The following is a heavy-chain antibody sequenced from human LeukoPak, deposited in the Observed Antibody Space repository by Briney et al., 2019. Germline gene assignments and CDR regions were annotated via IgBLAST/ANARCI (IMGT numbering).Heavy chain of an antibody. CDR1: GFTFSSYS. CDR3: ARAAYCSSTSCYGSDI. V-gene: IGHV3-21*01. J-gene: IGHJ3*02. CDR2: ISSSSSYI. Sequence: PGGSLGLSCAASGFTFSSYSMNWVRQAPGKGLEWVSSISSSSSYIYSADSVKGRFTISRDNAKNSLYLQMNSLRAEDTAVYYCARAAYCSSTSCYGSDIWGQGTMVTVSS. D-gene: IGHD2-2*01.